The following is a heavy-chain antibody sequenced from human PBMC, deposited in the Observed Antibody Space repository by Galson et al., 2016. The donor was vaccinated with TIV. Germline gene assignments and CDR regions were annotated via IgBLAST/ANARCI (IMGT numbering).Heavy chain of an antibody. J-gene: IGHJ3*02. V-gene: IGHV1-69*04. Sequence: QSGAEVKKPGSSVKVSCKVSGDTFDNYAINWVRQAPGQGLEWMGRIIPILDTANYAQRFQGRVTITVDKSTNTAYMELTRLTSEDTAVFYCAREKGWRDQEGDALDIWGQGTMVTVSS. CDR2: IIPILDTA. D-gene: IGHD3-3*01. CDR1: GDTFDNYA. CDR3: AREKGWRDQEGDALDI.